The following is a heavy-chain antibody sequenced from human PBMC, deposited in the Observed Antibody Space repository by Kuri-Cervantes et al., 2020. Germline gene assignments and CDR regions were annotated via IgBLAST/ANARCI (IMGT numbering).Heavy chain of an antibody. J-gene: IGHJ6*03. CDR1: GFTFSDYY. CDR3: AKDKGPYYYYYYMDV. V-gene: IGHV3-11*01. CDR2: ISSSGSTI. Sequence: GGSLRLSCAASGFTFSDYYMSWIRQAPGKGLEWVSYISSSGSTIYYADSVKGRFTISRDNSKNTLYLQMNSLRAEDTAVYSCAKDKGPYYYYYYMDVWGKGTTVTVSS.